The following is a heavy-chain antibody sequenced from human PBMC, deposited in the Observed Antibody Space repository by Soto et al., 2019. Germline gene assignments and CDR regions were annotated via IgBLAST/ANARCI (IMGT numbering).Heavy chain of an antibody. J-gene: IGHJ4*02. Sequence: PGGSLRLSCAASGFTFSRYTMNWVRQAPGKGLEWVSTFVSSTGSTFYADSVEGRFTISKDDSKNTLYLQMHSLRAEDTAVYYRARSYPSSWSSFDYWGQGTLVTVSS. CDR3: ARSYPSSWSSFDY. CDR1: GFTFSRYT. V-gene: IGHV3-23*01. D-gene: IGHD6-13*01. CDR2: FVSSTGST.